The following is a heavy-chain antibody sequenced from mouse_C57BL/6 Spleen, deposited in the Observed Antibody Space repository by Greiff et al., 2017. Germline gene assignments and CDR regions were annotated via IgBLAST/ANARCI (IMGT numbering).Heavy chain of an antibody. J-gene: IGHJ4*01. CDR1: GYTFTSYW. V-gene: IGHV1-64*01. CDR2: IHPNSGST. Sequence: QVQLQQPGAELVKPGASVKLSCKASGYTFTSYWMHWVKQRPGQGLEWIGMIHPNSGSTNYNEKFKSKATLTVDKSSSTAYMQLSSLTSEDSAVYYCARDDGYYYYAMDDWGQGTSVTVSS. D-gene: IGHD2-3*01. CDR3: ARDDGYYYYAMDD.